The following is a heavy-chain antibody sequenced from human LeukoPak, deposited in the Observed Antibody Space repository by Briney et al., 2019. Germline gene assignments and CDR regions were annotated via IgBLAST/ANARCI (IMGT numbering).Heavy chain of an antibody. V-gene: IGHV3-30*03. CDR1: GFTFSSYG. CDR3: ADPGSRFDY. D-gene: IGHD2-15*01. J-gene: IGHJ4*02. Sequence: GGSLRLSCAASGFTFSSYGMHWVRQAPGKGLEWVAVISYDGSNKYYADSVKGRFTISRDNSKNTLYLQMNSLRAEDTAVYYCADPGSRFDYWGQGTLVIVSS. CDR2: ISYDGSNK.